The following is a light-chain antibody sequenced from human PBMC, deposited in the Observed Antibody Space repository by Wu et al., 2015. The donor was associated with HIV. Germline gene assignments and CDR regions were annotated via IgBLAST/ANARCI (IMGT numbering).Light chain of an antibody. Sequence: LSPRRKSHPLLVGPVRALAPPLAWYQHRPGQSPRLLIYNASKRATGIPPRFSGSGSGTDFTLTITSLESEDFALYYCQHRHNWPLTFGGGTKVEIK. V-gene: IGKV3-11*01. J-gene: IGKJ4*01. CDR1: RALAPP. CDR3: QHRHNWPLT. CDR2: NAS.